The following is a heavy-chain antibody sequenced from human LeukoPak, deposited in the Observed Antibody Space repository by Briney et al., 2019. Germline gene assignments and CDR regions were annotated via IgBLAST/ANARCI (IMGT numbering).Heavy chain of an antibody. CDR2: IIPILGIA. CDR1: GYTFTSYY. CDR3: ARASYYYYYMDV. Sequence: SVKVSCKASGYTFTSYYMHWVRQAPGQGLEWMGRIIPILGIANYAQKFQGRVTITADKSTSTAYMELSSLRSEDTAVYYCARASYYYYYMDVWGKGTTVTVSS. J-gene: IGHJ6*03. V-gene: IGHV1-69*04.